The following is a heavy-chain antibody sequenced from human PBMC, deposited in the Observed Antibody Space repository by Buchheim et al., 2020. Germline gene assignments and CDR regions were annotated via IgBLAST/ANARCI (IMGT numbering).Heavy chain of an antibody. CDR2: VYYSWST. CDR3: ARAITMSP. Sequence: QVQLQESGPGLVKPSGTLSLTCTVSGASISSNNWWSWVRQPPGKGLEWIGEVYYSWSTNYNPSLKSRLTISVDVSNNEFSLKLNSVTAADTGVYYCARAITMSPWGQGTL. D-gene: IGHD3-22*01. V-gene: IGHV4-4*02. J-gene: IGHJ5*02. CDR1: GASISSNNW.